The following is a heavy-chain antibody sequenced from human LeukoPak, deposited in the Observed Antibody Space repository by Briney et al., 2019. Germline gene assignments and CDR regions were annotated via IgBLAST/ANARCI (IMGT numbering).Heavy chain of an antibody. D-gene: IGHD6-19*01. CDR3: AKDFGTPSSGQWLVVSLKTYYYYYGMDV. CDR2: ISSSGSTI. CDR1: GFTFSSYE. V-gene: IGHV3-48*03. Sequence: GGSLRLSCAASGFTFSSYEMNWVRQAPGKGLEWVSYISSSGSTIYYADSVKGRFTISRDNAKNSLYLQMNSLRSEDTALYYCAKDFGTPSSGQWLVVSLKTYYYYYGMDVWGQGTTVTVSS. J-gene: IGHJ6*02.